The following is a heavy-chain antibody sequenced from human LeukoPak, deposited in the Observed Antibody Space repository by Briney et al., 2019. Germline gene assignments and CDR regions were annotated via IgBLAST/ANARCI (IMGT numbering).Heavy chain of an antibody. J-gene: IGHJ5*02. CDR3: AREATETVNLFDP. Sequence: ASVKVSCKASGYTFTGYYMHWVRQAPGQGLEWMGWINPNSGGTNYAQKFQGRVTMTRDTSISTAYMELSRLRSDDTAVYYCAREATETVNLFDPWGQGTLVTVSS. CDR1: GYTFTGYY. V-gene: IGHV1-2*02. D-gene: IGHD1-26*01. CDR2: INPNSGGT.